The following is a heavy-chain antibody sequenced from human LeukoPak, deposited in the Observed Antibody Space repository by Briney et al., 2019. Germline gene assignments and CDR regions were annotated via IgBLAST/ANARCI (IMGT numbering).Heavy chain of an antibody. CDR1: GFTFSDYY. V-gene: IGHV3-11*01. D-gene: IGHD3-9*01. CDR3: ARQYYDILTGYSD. CDR2: ISSSGSTI. Sequence: GGSLRLSCAASGFTFSDYYMSWIRQAPGKGLEWVSYISSSGSTIYYADSVKGRFTTSRDNAKNSLYLQMNSLRAEDTAVYCCARQYYDILTGYSDWGQGTLVTVSS. J-gene: IGHJ4*02.